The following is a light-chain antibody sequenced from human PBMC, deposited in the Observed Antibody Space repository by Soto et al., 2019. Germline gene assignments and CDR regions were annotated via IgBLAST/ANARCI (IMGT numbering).Light chain of an antibody. CDR1: QSVGNNH. V-gene: IGKV3-20*01. CDR2: DAS. Sequence: EIVLTQSPGPLSLSPGERATLSCRASQSVGNNHLAWYQQKPGQAPRLLIDDASNRATGIPDRFSGSGSGTDFTLTISRLEPEDFAVYYCQQCATSPLTFGGGTKVEIK. J-gene: IGKJ4*01. CDR3: QQCATSPLT.